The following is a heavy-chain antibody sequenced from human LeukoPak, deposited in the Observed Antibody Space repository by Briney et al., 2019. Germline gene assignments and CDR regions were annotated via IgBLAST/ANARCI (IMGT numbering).Heavy chain of an antibody. CDR2: IWYDGSNK. CDR3: ARDAGGGSSWLY. V-gene: IGHV3-33*01. Sequence: GGSLRLSCAASGFTFSSYGMHWVRQAPGKGLEWVAVIWYDGSNKYYADSVKGRFTISRDNSKNTLYLQMNSLRAEDTAVYYCARDAGGGSSWLYWGQGTLVTVSS. J-gene: IGHJ4*02. CDR1: GFTFSSYG. D-gene: IGHD6-13*01.